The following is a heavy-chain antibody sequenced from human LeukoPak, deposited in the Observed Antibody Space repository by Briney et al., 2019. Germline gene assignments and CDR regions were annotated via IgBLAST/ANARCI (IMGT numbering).Heavy chain of an antibody. CDR2: IYYSGST. CDR3: ARERSPYYYDNSGYPYYFDY. D-gene: IGHD3-22*01. Sequence: PSETLSLTCTVSGGSLSSGSYYWSWIRQPPGKGLEWIGYIYYSGSTNYNPSLKSRITISVDTSKNQFSLKLSSVTAADTAVYYCARERSPYYYDNSGYPYYFDYWGQGTLVTVSS. CDR1: GGSLSSGSYY. J-gene: IGHJ4*02. V-gene: IGHV4-61*01.